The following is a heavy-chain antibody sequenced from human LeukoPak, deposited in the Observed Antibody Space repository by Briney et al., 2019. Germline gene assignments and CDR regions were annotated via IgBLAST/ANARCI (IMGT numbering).Heavy chain of an antibody. CDR1: GGSISSYY. Sequence: SETLSLTCTVSGGSISSYYWSWIRQPPGKGLEWIGYIYYSGSTNYNPSLKSRVTISVDTSKNQFSLKLSSVTAADTAVYYCARENCSGGSCYSEYYFGYWGQGTLVTVSS. CDR3: ARENCSGGSCYSEYYFGY. J-gene: IGHJ4*02. V-gene: IGHV4-59*01. D-gene: IGHD2-15*01. CDR2: IYYSGST.